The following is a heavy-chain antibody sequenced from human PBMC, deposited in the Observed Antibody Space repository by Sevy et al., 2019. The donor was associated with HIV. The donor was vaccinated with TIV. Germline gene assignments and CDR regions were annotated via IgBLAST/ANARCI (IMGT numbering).Heavy chain of an antibody. V-gene: IGHV3-30*03. J-gene: IGHJ6*02. CDR1: GFTFRNFG. CDR3: ARGGSGDYYYYGVDV. CDR2: VSYDGSSK. D-gene: IGHD3-10*01. Sequence: GGSLRLSCVGSGFTFRNFGVHWLRQAPGKGLEWLSVVSYDGSSKYYVDSVKGRFIVSRDNSKNTLYLQMNSLRTEDTAVYYCARGGSGDYYYYGVDVWGQGTPVTVSS.